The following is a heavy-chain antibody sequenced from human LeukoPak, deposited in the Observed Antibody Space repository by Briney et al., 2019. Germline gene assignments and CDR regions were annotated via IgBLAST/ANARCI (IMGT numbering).Heavy chain of an antibody. CDR1: GFTFDDYT. D-gene: IGHD2-21*02. CDR3: AKDMKSCGGDCYPDY. CDR2: ISWDGGST. V-gene: IGHV3-43*01. Sequence: GGSLRLSCAASGFTFDDYTMHWVRQAPGKGLEWVSLISWDGGSTYYADSVKGRFTISRDNSKNSLYLQMNSLRTEDTALYYCAKDMKSCGGDCYPDYWGQGTLVTVSS. J-gene: IGHJ4*02.